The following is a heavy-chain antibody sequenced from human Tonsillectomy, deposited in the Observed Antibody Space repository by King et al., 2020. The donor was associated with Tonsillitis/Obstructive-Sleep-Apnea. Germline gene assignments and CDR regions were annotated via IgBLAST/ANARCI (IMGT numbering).Heavy chain of an antibody. CDR1: GYSFTSYW. V-gene: IGHV5-51*01. Sequence: DVQLVESGAEVKKPGESLKISCKGSGYSFTSYWIGWVRQMPGKGLEWMGIIYPGDSDTRYSPSFQGQVTISADKSISTAYLQWSSLKASDTAMYYCASNEDTSGYYGAFDIWGQGTMVTVSS. D-gene: IGHD3-22*01. CDR3: ASNEDTSGYYGAFDI. J-gene: IGHJ3*02. CDR2: IYPGDSDT.